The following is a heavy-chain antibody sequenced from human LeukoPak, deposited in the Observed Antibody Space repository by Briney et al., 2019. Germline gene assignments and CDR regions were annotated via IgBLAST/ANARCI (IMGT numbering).Heavy chain of an antibody. Sequence: YPGRSLRLSCAASGFTFDDYAMHWVRQAPGKGLEWVSGISWNSGSIGYADSVKGRFTISRDNAKNSLYLQMNSLRAEDMALYYCAKGAELRLTYYFDYWGQGTLVTVSS. V-gene: IGHV3-9*03. CDR2: ISWNSGSI. CDR1: GFTFDDYA. J-gene: IGHJ4*02. D-gene: IGHD3-3*01. CDR3: AKGAELRLTYYFDY.